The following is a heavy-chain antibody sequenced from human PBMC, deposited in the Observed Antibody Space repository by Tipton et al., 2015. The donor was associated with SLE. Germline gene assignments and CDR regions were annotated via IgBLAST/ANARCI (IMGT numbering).Heavy chain of an antibody. J-gene: IGHJ4*02. CDR1: GGSISSGSYY. CDR2: IYHSGST. D-gene: IGHD3-22*01. V-gene: IGHV4-61*01. CDR3: ARGPDSSGYYYLGYFDY. Sequence: TLSLTCTVSGGSISSGSYYWSWIRQPPGKGLEWIGHIYHSGSTNYNPSLKSRVIISVDTSKNQFSLKLNSVTAADTAVYYCARGPDSSGYYYLGYFDYWGQGTLVSVSS.